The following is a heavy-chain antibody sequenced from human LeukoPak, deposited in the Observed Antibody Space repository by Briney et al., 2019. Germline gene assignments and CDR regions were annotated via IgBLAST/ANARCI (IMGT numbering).Heavy chain of an antibody. CDR1: GFTFSSYA. V-gene: IGHV3-23*01. CDR3: AKDGAVAGTFPLWYYYGMDV. Sequence: GGSLRLSCAASGFTFSSYAMSWVRQAPGKGLEWVSAISGSGGSTYYADSVKGRFTISRDNSKNTLYLQMNSLRAEDTAVYYCAKDGAVAGTFPLWYYYGMDVWGQGTTVTVSS. J-gene: IGHJ6*02. D-gene: IGHD6-19*01. CDR2: ISGSGGST.